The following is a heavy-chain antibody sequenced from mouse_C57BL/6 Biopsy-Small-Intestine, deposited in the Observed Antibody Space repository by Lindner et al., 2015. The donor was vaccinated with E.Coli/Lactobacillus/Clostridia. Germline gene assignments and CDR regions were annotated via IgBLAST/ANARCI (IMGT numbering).Heavy chain of an antibody. CDR1: GYAFTNYL. J-gene: IGHJ2*01. CDR3: ARTGYLDY. Sequence: VQLQESGAELVRPGTSVKVSCKASGYAFTNYLIEWVKQRPGQGLEWIGVINPGSGDTNYNEKFRGKATLTADKASTTAYVQLSSLTSEDSAVYFCARTGYLDYWGQGTTLTVSS. CDR2: INPGSGDT. V-gene: IGHV1-54*01.